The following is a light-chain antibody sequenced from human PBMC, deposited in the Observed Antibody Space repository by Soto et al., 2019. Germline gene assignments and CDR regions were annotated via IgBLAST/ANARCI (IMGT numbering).Light chain of an antibody. Sequence: DIVMTQSPDSLAVSLGERATINCKSSQSVLYSANNKKYLAWYQQKPGQPPKLLIYLASTRESGVPDRFSGSGSVTDFTLTISSLQAEDVAVYYCQQYYTTPYTFGQGTKLEIK. CDR3: QQYYTTPYT. CDR2: LAS. V-gene: IGKV4-1*01. J-gene: IGKJ2*01. CDR1: QSVLYSANNKKY.